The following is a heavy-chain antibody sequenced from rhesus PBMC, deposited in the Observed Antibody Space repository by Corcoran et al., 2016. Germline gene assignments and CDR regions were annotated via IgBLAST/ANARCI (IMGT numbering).Heavy chain of an antibody. CDR2: MDPSDSDT. CDR1: GYSFTSYW. V-gene: IGHV5-20*01. J-gene: IGHJ4*01. CDR3: AKGAGWNYFDY. Sequence: EVQLVQSGAEVKRPGESLKISCKTSGYSFTSYWISWVRQMPGKGLEWMGAMDPSDSDTRYTPSFQGQVTISAAKSISTAYLQWSRLKASDTATYYCAKGAGWNYFDYWGQGVLVTVSS. D-gene: IGHD6-31*01.